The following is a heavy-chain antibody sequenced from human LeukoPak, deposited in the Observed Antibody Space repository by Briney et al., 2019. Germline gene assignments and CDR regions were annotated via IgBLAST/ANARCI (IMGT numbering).Heavy chain of an antibody. D-gene: IGHD6-13*01. Sequence: GESLKISCKGSGYSFTTYWIGWVRQMPGKGLGWMGIIFPSDSDTRYSPSFQGQVTISADKSISTAYLQWSSLKASDTAMYYCARRSSSSWTVDYWGQGTLVTVSS. CDR1: GYSFTTYW. CDR2: IFPSDSDT. V-gene: IGHV5-51*01. J-gene: IGHJ4*02. CDR3: ARRSSSSWTVDY.